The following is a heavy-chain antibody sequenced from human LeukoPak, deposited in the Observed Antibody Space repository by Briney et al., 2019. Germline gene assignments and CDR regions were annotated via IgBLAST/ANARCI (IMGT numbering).Heavy chain of an antibody. J-gene: IGHJ4*02. CDR1: GFTFSGYS. Sequence: GGSLRLSCTASGFTFSGYSMNWIRQAPGKGLEWVSSFGTRSTSVYHAGSVKGRFAISRDNAKNSLYLQMNSLRAEDTAVYYCARGSRLDLEVDGLLAGDYWGQGTLVTVSS. D-gene: IGHD2-2*03. V-gene: IGHV3-21*01. CDR2: FGTRSTSV. CDR3: ARGSRLDLEVDGLLAGDY.